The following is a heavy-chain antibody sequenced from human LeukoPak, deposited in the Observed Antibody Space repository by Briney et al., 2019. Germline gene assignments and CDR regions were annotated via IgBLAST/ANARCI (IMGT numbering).Heavy chain of an antibody. CDR3: AELAPSLDIVVVVAAVSC. CDR1: GISLSNYG. J-gene: IGHJ4*02. CDR2: ISDRGGST. D-gene: IGHD2-15*01. Sequence: PGGSLRLSCVVSGISLSNYGMTWVRQAPGKGPEWVSYISDRGGSTTYADSVKGRFTISRDTSLNTPFLQMNNLRAEDTAVYYCAELAPSLDIVVVVAAVSCWGQGTLVTVSS. V-gene: IGHV3-23*01.